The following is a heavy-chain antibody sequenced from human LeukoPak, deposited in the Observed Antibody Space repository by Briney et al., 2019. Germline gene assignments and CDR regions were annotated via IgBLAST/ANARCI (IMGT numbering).Heavy chain of an antibody. CDR1: GFTFSSSA. J-gene: IGHJ4*02. D-gene: IGHD6-13*01. CDR2: IRSDGTNK. V-gene: IGHV3-30*02. Sequence: PGGSLRLSCAASGFTFSSSAMNWVRQAPGKGLEWVTFIRSDGTNKYYADSVKGRFTISRDNSKNTLYLQMNSLRGEDTAVYYCAKAQYSSSWPSFDYWGQGTLVTVSS. CDR3: AKAQYSSSWPSFDY.